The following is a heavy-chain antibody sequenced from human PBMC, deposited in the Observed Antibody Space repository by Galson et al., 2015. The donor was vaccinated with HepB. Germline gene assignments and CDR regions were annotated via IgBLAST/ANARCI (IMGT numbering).Heavy chain of an antibody. V-gene: IGHV4-34*01. D-gene: IGHD3-16*02. J-gene: IGHJ4*02. CDR3: ARGKAYYDYVWGSYRYHYFDY. CDR2: INHSGST. Sequence: ETLSLTCAVYGGSFSGYYWSWIRQPPGKGLEWIGEINHSGSTNYNPSLKSRVTISVDTSKNQFSLKLSSVTAADTAVYYCARGKAYYDYVWGSYRYHYFDYWGQGTLVTVSS. CDR1: GGSFSGYY.